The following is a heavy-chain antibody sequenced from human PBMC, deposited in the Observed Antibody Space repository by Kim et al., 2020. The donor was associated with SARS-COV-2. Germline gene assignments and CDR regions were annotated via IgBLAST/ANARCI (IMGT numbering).Heavy chain of an antibody. D-gene: IGHD3-10*01. V-gene: IGHV3-30*07. CDR3: ARGHYYGSGSYYNPYGMDV. Sequence: GRFTISRDNSKNTLYLQMNSLRAEDTAVYYCARGHYYGSGSYYNPYGMDVWGQGTTVTVSS. J-gene: IGHJ6*02.